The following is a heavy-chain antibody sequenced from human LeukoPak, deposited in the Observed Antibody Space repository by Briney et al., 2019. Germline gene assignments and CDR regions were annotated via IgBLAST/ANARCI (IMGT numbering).Heavy chain of an antibody. CDR2: ISYDGSNK. CDR3: EDDVVTAAAGAYYYYYGMDV. Sequence: GGPLRLSCAASGFTFSSYGMHWVRQAPGKGLEWVAVISYDGSNKYYADSVKGRFTISRDNSKNTLYLQMNSLRAEDTAVYYCEDDVVTAAAGAYYYYYGMDVWGQGTTVTVSS. V-gene: IGHV3-30*18. J-gene: IGHJ6*02. D-gene: IGHD6-13*01. CDR1: GFTFSSYG.